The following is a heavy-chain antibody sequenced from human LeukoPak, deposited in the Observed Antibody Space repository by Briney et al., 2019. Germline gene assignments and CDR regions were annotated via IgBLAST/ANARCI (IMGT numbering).Heavy chain of an antibody. CDR1: GFTFSSYV. CDR2: IRYDGSNK. D-gene: IGHD2-21*02. CDR3: AKDRGGDCYACFDY. V-gene: IGHV3-30*02. Sequence: GGSLRLSRAASGFTFSSYVMHWVRQAPGKGLEWVAFIRYDGSNKYYADSVKGRFTISRDNSKNTLYLQMNSLRAEDTAVYYCAKDRGGDCYACFDYWGQGTLVTVSS. J-gene: IGHJ4*02.